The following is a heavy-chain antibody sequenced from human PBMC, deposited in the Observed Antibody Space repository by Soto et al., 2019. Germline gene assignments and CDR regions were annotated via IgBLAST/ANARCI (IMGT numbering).Heavy chain of an antibody. CDR3: ARYFHNYSGRPI. Sequence: SETLSLTCVVSGYVITSGYYWGWIRQPPGKGLEWIATADHSGSTYYDPSLHGRVTISIETSKNQFSLKLTSVPAANTALHYFARYFHNYSGRPIWRQGTMGTVCS. CDR1: GYVITSGYY. J-gene: IGHJ4*02. V-gene: IGHV4-38-2*01. CDR2: ADHSGST. D-gene: IGHD5-12*01.